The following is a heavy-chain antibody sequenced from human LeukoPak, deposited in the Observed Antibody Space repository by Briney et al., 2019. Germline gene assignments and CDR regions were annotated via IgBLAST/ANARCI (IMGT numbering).Heavy chain of an antibody. D-gene: IGHD7-27*01. CDR3: ASVTVLGKRNAFDN. Sequence: GGSLRLSCAASGFTFSSYWRHWVRQAPGKGLVWVSRINSDGTGTNYADSVKGRFTISRDNAKNTLYLQMNSLRAEDTAVYYCASVTVLGKRNAFDNWGRGTMVTVSS. V-gene: IGHV3-74*01. CDR1: GFTFSSYW. J-gene: IGHJ3*02. CDR2: INSDGTGT.